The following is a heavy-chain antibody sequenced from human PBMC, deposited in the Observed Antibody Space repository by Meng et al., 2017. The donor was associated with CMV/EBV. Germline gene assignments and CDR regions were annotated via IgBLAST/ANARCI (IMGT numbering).Heavy chain of an antibody. V-gene: IGHV3-7*01. CDR1: GFTFSSYW. J-gene: IGHJ4*02. CDR2: IKQDGSEK. D-gene: IGHD2-2*01. CDR3: ARPTDTYIVVVPGDY. Sequence: GESLKISCAASGFTFSSYWMSWVRQAPGKGLEWVANIKQDGSEKYYVDSVKGRFIISRDNAKNSLYLQMNSLRAEDTAVYYCARPTDTYIVVVPGDYWGQGTLVTVSS.